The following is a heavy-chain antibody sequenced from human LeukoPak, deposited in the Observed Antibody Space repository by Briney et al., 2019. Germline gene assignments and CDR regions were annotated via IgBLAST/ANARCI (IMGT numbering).Heavy chain of an antibody. V-gene: IGHV4-34*01. J-gene: IGHJ3*02. D-gene: IGHD3-22*01. Sequence: PSETLSLTCAVYGGSFSGYYWSWIRQPPGKGLEWIGEINHSGSTNYNPSLKSRVTISVDTSKNQFSLKLSSVTAADTAVYYCAREYCYDSSGYSLDAFDIWGQGTMVTVSS. CDR3: AREYCYDSSGYSLDAFDI. CDR1: GGSFSGYY. CDR2: INHSGST.